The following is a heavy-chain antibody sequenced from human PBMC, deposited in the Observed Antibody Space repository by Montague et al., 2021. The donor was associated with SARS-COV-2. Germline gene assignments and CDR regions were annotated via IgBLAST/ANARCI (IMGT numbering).Heavy chain of an antibody. D-gene: IGHD2-8*02. CDR1: GTSFSGYY. CDR2: INHGGST. V-gene: IGHV4-34*01. J-gene: IGHJ6*03. Sequence: SETLSLTCAVHGTSFSGYYWNWIRQPPGKGLEWIGEINHGGSTKYSPSLKSRLTISADTSKNQFSLKLTSVAAADTAVYYCARLRDGVVASPILGVGAYYTYYYLDVWGGGTTVTVSS. CDR3: ARLRDGVVASPILGVGAYYTYYYLDV.